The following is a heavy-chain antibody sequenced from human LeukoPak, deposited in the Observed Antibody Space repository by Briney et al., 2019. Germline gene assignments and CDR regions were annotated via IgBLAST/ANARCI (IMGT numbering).Heavy chain of an antibody. CDR1: GFTFSSYT. Sequence: QAGGSLRLSCAASGFTFSSYTMNWVRQAPGKGLEWVSAISGSGGSTYYADSVKGRFAISRDNSKNTLYLQMNSLRAEDTAVYYCASQSTPYQLYYYYMDVWGKGTTVTVSS. J-gene: IGHJ6*03. D-gene: IGHD2-2*01. CDR3: ASQSTPYQLYYYYMDV. CDR2: ISGSGGST. V-gene: IGHV3-23*01.